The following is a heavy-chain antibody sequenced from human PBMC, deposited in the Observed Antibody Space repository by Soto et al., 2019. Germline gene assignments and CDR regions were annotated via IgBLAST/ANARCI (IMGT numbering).Heavy chain of an antibody. CDR3: ATLGDIVVVTDY. J-gene: IGHJ4*02. V-gene: IGHV4-39*01. Sequence: QLQLQESGPGLVKPSKTLSLTCTVSGGSISSSSYYWGWIRQPPGKGLEWIGSIYYSGSTYYNPSLKSRVTISVDTSKNQFSLKLSSVTAADTAVYYCATLGDIVVVTDYWGQGTLVTVSS. CDR2: IYYSGST. CDR1: GGSISSSSYY. D-gene: IGHD2-21*02.